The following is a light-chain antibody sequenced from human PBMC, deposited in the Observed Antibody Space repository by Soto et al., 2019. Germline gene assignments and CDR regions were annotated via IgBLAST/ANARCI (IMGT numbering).Light chain of an antibody. CDR3: CSFAGSYTFWV. Sequence: QSALTQPRSVSGSPGQSVTISCTGTSSDVGDYNYVSWYQQYPGKAPKLVIYDVSKRPSGVPDRFSGSKSGNTASLTISGLAAEDEADYYCCSFAGSYTFWVFGGGTKLTVL. J-gene: IGLJ3*02. CDR1: SSDVGDYNY. CDR2: DVS. V-gene: IGLV2-11*01.